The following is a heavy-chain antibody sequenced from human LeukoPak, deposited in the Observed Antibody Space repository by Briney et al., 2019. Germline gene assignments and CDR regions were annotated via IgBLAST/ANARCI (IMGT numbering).Heavy chain of an antibody. D-gene: IGHD2-15*01. CDR2: IYTSGST. Sequence: SETLSLTCTVSGGSISSYYWSWIRQPAGKGLEWIGRIYTSGSTNYNPSLKSRVTISVDTSKNQFSLKLSSVTAADTAVYYCAREAPYCSGGSCYSNYRSTTDFDYWGQGTLVTVSS. CDR3: AREAPYCSGGSCYSNYRSTTDFDY. V-gene: IGHV4-4*07. CDR1: GGSISSYY. J-gene: IGHJ4*02.